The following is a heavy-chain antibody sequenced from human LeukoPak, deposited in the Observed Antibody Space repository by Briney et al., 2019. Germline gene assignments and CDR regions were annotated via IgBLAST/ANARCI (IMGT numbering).Heavy chain of an antibody. CDR2: ISSSGSTI. CDR1: GFTFSSYE. CDR3: ARANTAVAGRGLDY. J-gene: IGHJ4*02. D-gene: IGHD6-19*01. V-gene: IGHV3-48*03. Sequence: GGSLRLSCAASGFTFSSYEIIWVRQAPGQGLEWISYISSSGSTIYSADSVKGRFTISRDNAKNSLYLQMNSLRTEDTAVYYCARANTAVAGRGLDYWGQGTLVTVSS.